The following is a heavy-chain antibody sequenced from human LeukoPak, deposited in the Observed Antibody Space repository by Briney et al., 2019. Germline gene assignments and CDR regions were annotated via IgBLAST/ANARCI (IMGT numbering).Heavy chain of an antibody. CDR1: GFTFDNYA. Sequence: GGSLRLSCAASGFTFDNYAMHWVRQAPGKGLEWVSGISWNSGSIGYADSVKGRFTISRDNAKNSLYLQMNSLRAEDTALYYCAKADIQLHYFDYWGQGTLVTVSS. D-gene: IGHD5-18*01. V-gene: IGHV3-9*01. CDR3: AKADIQLHYFDY. J-gene: IGHJ4*02. CDR2: ISWNSGSI.